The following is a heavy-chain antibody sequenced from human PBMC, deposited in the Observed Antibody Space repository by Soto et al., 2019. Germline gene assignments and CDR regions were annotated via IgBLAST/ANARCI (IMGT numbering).Heavy chain of an antibody. CDR3: ARRFSGTGRYFDY. D-gene: IGHD1-1*01. J-gene: IGHJ4*02. Sequence: QVQLQQWGAGLLKPSKTLSLSCAVYGASFSGYYWNWIRQPPGKGLEWIGEINQSGSTNYSPSLKTRVTISVDTSKKQFSLRVSSVTAADTAVYYCARRFSGTGRYFDYCGQGTLVTVSS. V-gene: IGHV4-34*02. CDR1: GASFSGYY. CDR2: INQSGST.